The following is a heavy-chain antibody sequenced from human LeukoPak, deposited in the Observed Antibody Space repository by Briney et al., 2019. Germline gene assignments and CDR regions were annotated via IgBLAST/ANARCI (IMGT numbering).Heavy chain of an antibody. CDR2: ISYDGSNK. J-gene: IGHJ4*02. CDR1: GFTFSSYA. Sequence: PGGSLRLSCAASGFTFSSYAMHWVRQAPGKGLEWEAVISYDGSNKYYADSVKGRFTISRDNSKNTLYLQMNSLRAEDTAVYYCARDPNRNYFDYWGQGTLVTVSS. CDR3: ARDPNRNYFDY. V-gene: IGHV3-30*04. D-gene: IGHD4/OR15-4a*01.